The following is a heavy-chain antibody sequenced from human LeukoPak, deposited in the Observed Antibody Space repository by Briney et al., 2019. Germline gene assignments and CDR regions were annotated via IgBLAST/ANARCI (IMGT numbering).Heavy chain of an antibody. Sequence: GGSLSLSCAASGFTFSNYAMSWVRQAPRKGLEWVSAISGSGVTTYYADSVKGRFTISRDNSKNTLYLQMSSLRSEETAVYYCAREGLQWLVQYYFYYSGQGALVTVSS. J-gene: IGHJ4*02. V-gene: IGHV3-23*01. CDR1: GFTFSNYA. CDR3: AREGLQWLVQYYFYY. CDR2: ISGSGVTT. D-gene: IGHD6-19*01.